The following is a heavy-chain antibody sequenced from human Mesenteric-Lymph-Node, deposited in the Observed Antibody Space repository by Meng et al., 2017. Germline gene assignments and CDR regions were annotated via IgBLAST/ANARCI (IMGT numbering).Heavy chain of an antibody. Sequence: ASVKVSCKASGYTFTGYYMHWVRQAPGQGLEWMGRINPNSGGTNYAQKFQGRVTMTRDTSISTAYMELSRLRSEDTAVYYCASTISDFDWLLPRAPFDYWGQGTRVTGSS. CDR3: ASTISDFDWLLPRAPFDY. V-gene: IGHV1-2*06. CDR2: INPNSGGT. J-gene: IGHJ4*02. CDR1: GYTFTGYY. D-gene: IGHD3-9*01.